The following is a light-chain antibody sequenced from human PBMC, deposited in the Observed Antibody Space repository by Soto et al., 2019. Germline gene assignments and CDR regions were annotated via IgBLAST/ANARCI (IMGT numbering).Light chain of an antibody. Sequence: QSVLTQPASVSGSPGQSITISCTGTSSDVGSYNLVSWYQQHPGKAPKLMIYEVSKRPSGVSNRFSGSKSGNTASLTISGLQTEDEADSYCCSYAGSSTARVFGGGAKVTVL. V-gene: IGLV2-23*02. CDR2: EVS. CDR1: SSDVGSYNL. CDR3: CSYAGSSTARV. J-gene: IGLJ3*02.